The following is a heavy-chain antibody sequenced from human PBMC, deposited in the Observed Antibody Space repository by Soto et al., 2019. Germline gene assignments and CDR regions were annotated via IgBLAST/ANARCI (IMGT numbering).Heavy chain of an antibody. CDR1: VFTFIIYS. CDR2: ISSSNSYI. V-gene: IGHV3-21*01. Sequence: GWSLRLSCAASVFTFIIYSMNWVRQAPGKGLEWVSSISSSNSYIYYADSVKGRFTISRDNTKKSLYLQMNSLRAEDTAVYYCARVSGSGWFPDYWGQGTLVTVSS. D-gene: IGHD6-19*01. J-gene: IGHJ4*02. CDR3: ARVSGSGWFPDY.